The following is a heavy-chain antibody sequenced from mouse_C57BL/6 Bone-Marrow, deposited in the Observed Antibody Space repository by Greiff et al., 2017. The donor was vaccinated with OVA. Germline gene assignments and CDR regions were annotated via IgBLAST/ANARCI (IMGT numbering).Heavy chain of an antibody. CDR3: AKNPFDY. CDR1: GYTFTSYG. Sequence: VQLQQSGAELVRPGSSVKMSCKTSGYTFTSYGINWVKQRPGQGLEGIGYIYIGNGYTAYNEKFTGKATLTSDTSSSTAYMQLSSLTSEDSAIYFGAKNPFDYWGQGTTLTVSS. CDR2: IYIGNGYT. J-gene: IGHJ2*01. V-gene: IGHV1-58*01.